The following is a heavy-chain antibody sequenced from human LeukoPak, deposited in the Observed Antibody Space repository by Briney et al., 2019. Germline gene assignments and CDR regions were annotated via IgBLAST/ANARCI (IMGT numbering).Heavy chain of an antibody. J-gene: IGHJ4*02. V-gene: IGHV3-30*02. D-gene: IGHD6-13*01. CDR1: GFTFSSYG. Sequence: GGSLRLSCAASGFTFSSYGMHWVRQAPGKGLEWVAFVRYDTIDKYYRDSVKGRFTISRDNSRDTVYLEMNSLRPEDTAVYYCAKSPYRGGSSWTEFDYWGQGTLVTVSS. CDR2: VRYDTIDK. CDR3: AKSPYRGGSSWTEFDY.